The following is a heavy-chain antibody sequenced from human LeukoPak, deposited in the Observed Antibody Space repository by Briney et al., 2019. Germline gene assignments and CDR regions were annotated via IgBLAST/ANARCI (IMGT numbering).Heavy chain of an antibody. J-gene: IGHJ4*02. V-gene: IGHV4-59*01. Sequence: PSETLSLTCTVSGGSISSYYWSWIRQPPGKGLEWIGYLYYTGSTNYNPSLKSRVAISVDTSKNQFSLKLSSVTAADTAVYYCARAPVAYSSGWYFDYWGQGTLVTVSS. D-gene: IGHD6-19*01. CDR2: LYYTGST. CDR3: ARAPVAYSSGWYFDY. CDR1: GGSISSYY.